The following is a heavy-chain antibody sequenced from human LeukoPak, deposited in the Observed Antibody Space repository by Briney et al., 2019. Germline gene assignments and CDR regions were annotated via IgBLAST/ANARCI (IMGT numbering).Heavy chain of an antibody. CDR1: GFTFSNSW. V-gene: IGHV3-7*01. CDR2: VNEDGSEN. D-gene: IGHD4-17*01. J-gene: IGHJ4*02. CDR3: AKGSTVTTE. Sequence: GGSLRLSCAASGFTFSNSWMTWVRQAPGKGLEWVADVNEDGSENHYVDSVKGRFTISRDNAKNSLHLQMDSLRAEDTAVYYCAKGSTVTTEWGQGTLVTVSS.